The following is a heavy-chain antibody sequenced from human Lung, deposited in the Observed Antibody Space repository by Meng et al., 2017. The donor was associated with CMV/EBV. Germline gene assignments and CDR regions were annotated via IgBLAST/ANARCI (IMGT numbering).Heavy chain of an antibody. CDR2: IHPHRGDT. CDR1: GYTFTAHY. V-gene: IGHV1-2*02. D-gene: IGHD5-12*01. Sequence: ASXXVSXKASGYTFTAHYFHWLRQAPGQGLEWMGWIHPHRGDTNYAQQFQGRVTLTRDTSINTGYMELTRLTSDDTAVYYCARERNSGYELYNAMDIWGKGTXVNVAS. J-gene: IGHJ6*04. CDR3: ARERNSGYELYNAMDI.